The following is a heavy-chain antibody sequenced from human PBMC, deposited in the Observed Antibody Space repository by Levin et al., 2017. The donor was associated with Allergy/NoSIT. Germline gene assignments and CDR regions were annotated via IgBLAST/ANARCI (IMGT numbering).Heavy chain of an antibody. CDR1: GGSISSYY. Sequence: SETLSLTCTVSGGSISSYYWSWIRQPPGKGLEWIGYIYYSGSTNYNPSLKSRVTISVDTSKNQFSLKLSSVTAADTAVYYCARVRGSCSSTSCYPGDYYYGVDVWGQGTTVTVSS. D-gene: IGHD2-2*01. J-gene: IGHJ6*02. V-gene: IGHV4-59*01. CDR2: IYYSGST. CDR3: ARVRGSCSSTSCYPGDYYYGVDV.